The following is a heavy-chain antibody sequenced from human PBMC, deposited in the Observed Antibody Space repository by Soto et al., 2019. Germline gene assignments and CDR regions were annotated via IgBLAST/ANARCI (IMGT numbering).Heavy chain of an antibody. CDR1: GGTFSSYA. D-gene: IGHD5-18*01. CDR3: ARGDVVDTAMVWNY. J-gene: IGHJ4*02. CDR2: IIPIFGTA. V-gene: IGHV1-69*13. Sequence: ASVKVSCKASGGTFSSYAISWVRQAPGQGLEWMGGIIPIFGTANYAQKFQGRVTITADESTSTAYMELSSLRSEDTAVYYCARGDVVDTAMVWNYWGQGTLVTVSS.